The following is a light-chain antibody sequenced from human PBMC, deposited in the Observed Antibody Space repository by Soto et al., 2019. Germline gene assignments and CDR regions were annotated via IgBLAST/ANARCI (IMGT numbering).Light chain of an antibody. V-gene: IGLV1-47*01. Sequence: QSVLTQPPSASGTPGQRVTISCSGSSSNIGSHYVFWYQQLPGTAPKLLIYRNNQRPSGVPDRFSGSKSGTSASLAISGLRSEDEADYYCAAWDDSLSGHYVFGTGTKVTVL. CDR3: AAWDDSLSGHYV. CDR2: RNN. J-gene: IGLJ1*01. CDR1: SSNIGSHY.